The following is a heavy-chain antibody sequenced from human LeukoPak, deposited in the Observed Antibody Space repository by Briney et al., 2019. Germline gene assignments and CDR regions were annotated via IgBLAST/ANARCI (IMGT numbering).Heavy chain of an antibody. V-gene: IGHV1-69*02. J-gene: IGHJ4*02. D-gene: IGHD1-26*01. CDR1: GCTFSSYT. CDR2: IITILGIA. CDR3: ARSSSGSYEDLWL. Sequence: SVKVSCKASGCTFSSYTISWVRQAPGQGLEWMGRIITILGIANYAQKFQGRVTITADKSTSTAYMELSSLRSEDTAVYYCARSSSGSYEDLWLWGQGTLVTVSS.